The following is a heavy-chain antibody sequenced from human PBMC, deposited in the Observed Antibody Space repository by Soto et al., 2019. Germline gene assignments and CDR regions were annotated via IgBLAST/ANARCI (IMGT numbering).Heavy chain of an antibody. Sequence: SVKVSCKASGGTFSSYTISWVRQAPGQGLEWMGRIIPILGIANYAQKFQGRVTMTADKSTSTVYMELSSPRSEDTAVYYCARGRVGATTRLAYWGQGTLVTVSS. D-gene: IGHD1-26*01. J-gene: IGHJ4*02. CDR1: GGTFSSYT. CDR2: IIPILGIA. CDR3: ARGRVGATTRLAY. V-gene: IGHV1-69*02.